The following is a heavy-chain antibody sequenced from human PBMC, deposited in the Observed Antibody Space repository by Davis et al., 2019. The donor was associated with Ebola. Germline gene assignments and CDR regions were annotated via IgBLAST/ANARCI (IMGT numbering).Heavy chain of an antibody. CDR3: ARGYSYGSPYFDY. V-gene: IGHV4-39*01. D-gene: IGHD5-18*01. Sequence: MPSETLSLTCSVSGGSISSSCYYWGWIRQARQTPGKGLEWIGSIYYTGSTYYSPSLKGRVTISVDTSKNRFSLKLSFVTAADTAVYFCARGYSYGSPYFDYWGQGTLVTVSS. J-gene: IGHJ4*02. CDR2: IYYTGST. CDR1: GGSISSSCYY.